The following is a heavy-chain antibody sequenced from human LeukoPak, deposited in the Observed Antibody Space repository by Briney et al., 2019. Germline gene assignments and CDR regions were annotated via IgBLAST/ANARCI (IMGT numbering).Heavy chain of an antibody. J-gene: IGHJ5*02. CDR1: GGSISSGDYY. CDR3: AREYGDDNWFDP. CDR2: IYYSGST. V-gene: IGHV4-30-4*01. Sequence: TSETLSLTCTVSGGSISSGDYYWSWIRQPPGKGLEWIGYIYYSGSTYYNPSLKSRVTISVDTSKNQFSLKLSSVTTADTAVYYCAREYGDDNWFDPWGQGTLVTVSS. D-gene: IGHD2-21*02.